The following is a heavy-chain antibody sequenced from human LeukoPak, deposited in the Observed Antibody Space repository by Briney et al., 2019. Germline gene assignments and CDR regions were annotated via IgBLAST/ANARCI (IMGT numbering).Heavy chain of an antibody. J-gene: IGHJ4*02. Sequence: PSETLSLTCTVPGDSISSYYWSWIRQPPGKGLEWIGHFYNSGSTNYNPSLKSRVAISVDTSKNQFSLKWSSVTAADTAVYFCARANSGYDPFDYWGQGTLVTVSS. CDR2: FYNSGST. CDR3: ARANSGYDPFDY. V-gene: IGHV4-59*01. CDR1: GDSISSYY. D-gene: IGHD5-12*01.